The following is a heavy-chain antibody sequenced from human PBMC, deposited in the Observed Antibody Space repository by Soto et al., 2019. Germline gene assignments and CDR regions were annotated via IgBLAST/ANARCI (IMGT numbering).Heavy chain of an antibody. Sequence: PSETLSLTCTVSGGSITTGGSYWSWIRQHPGKGLEWIGNIYHSGNTYYNPSLKSRLTISVDTSKNHFSLMVDSVTAADTAMYYCARARFQVLYGKPYFDPWGQGTLVTSPQ. CDR3: ARARFQVLYGKPYFDP. J-gene: IGHJ5*02. CDR1: GGSITTGGSY. V-gene: IGHV4-31*03. CDR2: IYHSGNT. D-gene: IGHD2-2*02.